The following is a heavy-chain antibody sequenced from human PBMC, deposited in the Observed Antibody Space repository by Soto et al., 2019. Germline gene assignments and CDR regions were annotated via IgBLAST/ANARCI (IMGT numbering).Heavy chain of an antibody. CDR2: INPNSDVT. Sequence: QVQLVQSGAEVKKPGASVKVSCKASGYTFNSYYIHWVRQAPGQGLEWMGWINPNSDVTGYAQSFQGRVTMTRDMSTTTDYMDLTRLRSDDTAVYYCVRVGLNRNYDFDFWGQGTLITVSS. V-gene: IGHV1-2*02. CDR3: VRVGLNRNYDFDF. J-gene: IGHJ4*02. D-gene: IGHD3-16*01. CDR1: GYTFNSYY.